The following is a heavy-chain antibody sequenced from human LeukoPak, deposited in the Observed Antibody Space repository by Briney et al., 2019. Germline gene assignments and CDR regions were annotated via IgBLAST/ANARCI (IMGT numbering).Heavy chain of an antibody. V-gene: IGHV3-7*01. J-gene: IGHJ4*02. CDR3: ARDVGGSLDH. CDR2: IKGDESAK. Sequence: GGSLRLSCAASGFTFSSYEMNWVRQAPGKGLEWVANIKGDESAKHQADSVKGRFTISRDNAQNSVYLQMSSLRGEDSAVYYCARDVGGSLDHWGRGTLVTVSS. D-gene: IGHD1-26*01. CDR1: GFTFSSYE.